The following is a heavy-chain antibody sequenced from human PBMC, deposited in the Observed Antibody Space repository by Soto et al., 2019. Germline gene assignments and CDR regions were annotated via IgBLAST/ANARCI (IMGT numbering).Heavy chain of an antibody. Sequence: GASVKVSCKASGYTFTSYYMHWVRQAPGQGLEWMGIINPSGGSTSYAQKFQGRVTMTRDTSTSTVYMELSSLRSEDTAVYCCARTEYSSSSPPGGLFDYWGQGTLVTVSS. CDR1: GYTFTSYY. CDR2: INPSGGST. J-gene: IGHJ4*02. CDR3: ARTEYSSSSPPGGLFDY. V-gene: IGHV1-46*01. D-gene: IGHD6-6*01.